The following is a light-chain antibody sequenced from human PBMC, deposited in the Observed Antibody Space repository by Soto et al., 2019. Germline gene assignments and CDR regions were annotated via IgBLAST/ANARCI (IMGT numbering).Light chain of an antibody. CDR3: QHYYNYPLT. V-gene: IGKV1-8*01. J-gene: IGKJ4*01. CDR2: AAS. Sequence: IQMTQSPSSLSASTGDRVTLTCRASQGISSHLAWYQQKPGKAPKLLIYAASILQSGVPSRFSGSGSGTDFTLTISCLQSEDFATYYCQHYYNYPLTFGGGTKVEI. CDR1: QGISSH.